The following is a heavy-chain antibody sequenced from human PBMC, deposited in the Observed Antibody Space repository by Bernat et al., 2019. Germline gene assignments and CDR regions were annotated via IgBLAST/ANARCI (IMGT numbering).Heavy chain of an antibody. CDR3: ARDPLGYCSGGSCYEGGFDY. Sequence: EVQLVESGGGVVKPGGSLRLSCAASGFTFSNAWMSWVRQALGKGLEWVSVIYSGGSTYYADSVKGRFTISRDNSKNTLYLQMNSLRAEDTAVYYCARDPLGYCSGGSCYEGGFDYWGQGTLVTVSS. CDR1: GFTFSNAW. CDR2: IYSGGST. D-gene: IGHD2-15*01. J-gene: IGHJ4*02. V-gene: IGHV3-66*01.